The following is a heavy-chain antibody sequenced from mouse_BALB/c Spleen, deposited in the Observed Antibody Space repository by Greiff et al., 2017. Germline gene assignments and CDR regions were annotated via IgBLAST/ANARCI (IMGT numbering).Heavy chain of an antibody. J-gene: IGHJ3*01. D-gene: IGHD2-1*01. CDR2: ISYSGST. Sequence: EVKLMESGPGLVKPSQSLSLTCTVTGYSITSDYAWNWIRQFPGNKLEWMGYISYSGSTSYNPSLKSRISITRDTSKNQFFLQLNSVTTEDTATYYCAGGGYGNSAWFAYWGQGTLVTVSA. V-gene: IGHV3-2*02. CDR1: GYSITSDYA. CDR3: AGGGYGNSAWFAY.